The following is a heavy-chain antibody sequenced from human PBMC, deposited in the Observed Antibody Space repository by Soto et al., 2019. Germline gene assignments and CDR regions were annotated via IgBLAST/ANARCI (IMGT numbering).Heavy chain of an antibody. CDR3: ARRYSREGFDY. CDR1: GGSFNGYY. J-gene: IGHJ4*02. D-gene: IGHD5-18*01. V-gene: IGHV4-34*01. Sequence: PSETLSLTCAVYGGSFNGYYWSWIRQPPGKGLEWIGEINHTGSTNYNPSLKSRVTISVDTSKTQFSLKLTSVTAADTAVYYCARRYSREGFDYCGQGTLVTVSS. CDR2: INHTGST.